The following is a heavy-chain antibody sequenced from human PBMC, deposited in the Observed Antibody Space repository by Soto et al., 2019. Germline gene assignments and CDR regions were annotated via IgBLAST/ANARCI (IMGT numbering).Heavy chain of an antibody. V-gene: IGHV3-30-3*01. CDR1: GFTFSSYA. Sequence: QVQLVESGGGVVQPGRSLRLSCAASGFTFSSYAMHWVRQAPGKGREWVAVISYDGSNKYYADSVKGRFTISRDNSKNTLYLQMNSLRAEDTAVYYCASNIERNYYDSSGYYSGPGYWGHGTLVTVSS. J-gene: IGHJ4*01. CDR3: ASNIERNYYDSSGYYSGPGY. CDR2: ISYDGSNK. D-gene: IGHD3-22*01.